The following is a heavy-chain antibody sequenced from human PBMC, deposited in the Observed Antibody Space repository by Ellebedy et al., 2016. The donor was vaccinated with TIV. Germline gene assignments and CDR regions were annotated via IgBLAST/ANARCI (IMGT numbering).Heavy chain of an antibody. D-gene: IGHD3-3*02. J-gene: IGHJ4*02. V-gene: IGHV1-2*02. CDR1: GYSGSDYF. CDR3: ARDLEVGLSAFGGY. Sequence: ASVKVSCKASGYSGSDYFIHWARQAPGQGLEWMGWINPNSGGTKYAQKFWGRVTMTRDTSISTAYMELSRLRSDDTAVYYCARDLEVGLSAFGGYWGQGTQVTVSS. CDR2: INPNSGGT.